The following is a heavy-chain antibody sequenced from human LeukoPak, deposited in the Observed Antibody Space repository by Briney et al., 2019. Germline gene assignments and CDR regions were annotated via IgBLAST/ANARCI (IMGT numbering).Heavy chain of an antibody. CDR2: IKSKTDGGTT. V-gene: IGHV3-15*01. D-gene: IGHD6-13*01. CDR3: TTASPGTLYN. Sequence: GGSLRLSCAASGFTFRNVWMSWVRQAPGKGLEWVGRIKSKTDGGTTDDAAPVKGRFTISRDDSKNTLYLQMNSLTTEDTDVVCRTTASPGTLYNWGQGTLGTVSS. J-gene: IGHJ4*02. CDR1: GFTFRNVW.